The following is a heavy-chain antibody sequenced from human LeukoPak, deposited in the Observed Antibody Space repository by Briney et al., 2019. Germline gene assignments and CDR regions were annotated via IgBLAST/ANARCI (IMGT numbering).Heavy chain of an antibody. CDR3: ARAGQLAYYFDY. CDR1: GFTFSSYG. D-gene: IGHD6-6*01. Sequence: GGSLRLSCAASGFTFSSYGMHWVRQAPGKGLEWVAVIWYDGSNKYYADSVKGRFTISRDNSKNTLYLQMNSLRAEDTAVYYCARAGQLAYYFDYWGQGTLVTASS. CDR2: IWYDGSNK. J-gene: IGHJ4*02. V-gene: IGHV3-33*01.